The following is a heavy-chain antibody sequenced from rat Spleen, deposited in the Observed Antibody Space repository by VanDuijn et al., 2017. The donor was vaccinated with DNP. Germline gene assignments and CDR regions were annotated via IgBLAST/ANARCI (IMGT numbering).Heavy chain of an antibody. CDR1: GFTFSDYY. Sequence: EVQLVESGGGLVQPGRSLKLSCAASGFTFSDYYMAWVRQAPTEGLECVAYISYDGGSAYYGDSVKGRFTISRDNAKSTLYLQMNSLRSEDMATYYCARRYYGSYFDYWGQGVMVTVSS. CDR2: ISYDGGSA. CDR3: ARRYYGSYFDY. J-gene: IGHJ2*01. D-gene: IGHD1-6*01. V-gene: IGHV5-22*01.